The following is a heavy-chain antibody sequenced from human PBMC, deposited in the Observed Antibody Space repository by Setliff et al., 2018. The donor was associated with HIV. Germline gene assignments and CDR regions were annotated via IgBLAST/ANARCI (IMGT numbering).Heavy chain of an antibody. D-gene: IGHD1-7*01. V-gene: IGHV4-59*02. J-gene: IGHJ4*02. CDR2: IYSSGNT. Sequence: KPSETLSLTCTVSGGSVTDYFWNWIRQPPGKGLEWIGCIYSSGNTNYNPSLESRVSISLDTSKNQFSLRLSSVTATDTAVYYCARGHTWNYYGGDYFDYWGQGSLVTVSS. CDR3: ARGHTWNYYGGDYFDY. CDR1: GGSVTDYF.